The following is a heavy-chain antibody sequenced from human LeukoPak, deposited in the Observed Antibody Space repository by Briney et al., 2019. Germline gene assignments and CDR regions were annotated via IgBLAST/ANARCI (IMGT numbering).Heavy chain of an antibody. J-gene: IGHJ4*02. Sequence: SETLSLTCAVYGGSFSGYYWSWIRQPPGKGLEWIGEINHSGSTNYNPSLKSRVTISVDTSKNQFSLKLSSVTAADTAVYYCATRGADFWSGYYQGYWGQGTLVTVSS. CDR2: INHSGST. CDR3: ATRGADFWSGYYQGY. CDR1: GGSFSGYY. D-gene: IGHD3-3*01. V-gene: IGHV4-34*01.